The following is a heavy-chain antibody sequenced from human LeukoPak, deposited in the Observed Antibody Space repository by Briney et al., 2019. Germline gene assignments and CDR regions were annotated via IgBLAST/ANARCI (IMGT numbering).Heavy chain of an antibody. Sequence: PSETLSLTCTVSGVSISSYYWSWIRQPPGKGLEWIGYIYYSGSTNYNPSLKSRVTISVDTSKNQFSLKLSSVTAADTAVYYCARTPRNFGCIDYWGQGTLVTVSS. CDR2: IYYSGST. J-gene: IGHJ4*02. CDR1: GVSISSYY. CDR3: ARTPRNFGCIDY. V-gene: IGHV4-59*01. D-gene: IGHD2-15*01.